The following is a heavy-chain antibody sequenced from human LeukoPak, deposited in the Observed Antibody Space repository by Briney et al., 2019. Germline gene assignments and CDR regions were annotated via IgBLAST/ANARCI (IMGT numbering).Heavy chain of an antibody. CDR1: GFTFSSYA. CDR2: ISGSGGST. J-gene: IGHJ4*02. D-gene: IGHD3-10*02. V-gene: IGHV3-23*01. CDR3: AKDASGYYVLEYFDY. Sequence: PGGSLRLSCAASGFTFSSYAMSWVRQAPGKGLEWVSAISGSGGSTYYADSVKGRFTISRDNSKNTLYLQMNSLRAEDTAVYYCAKDASGYYVLEYFDYWGQGTLVTVFS.